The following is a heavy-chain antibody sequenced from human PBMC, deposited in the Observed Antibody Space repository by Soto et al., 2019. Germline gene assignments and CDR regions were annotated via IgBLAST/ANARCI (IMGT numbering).Heavy chain of an antibody. CDR1: GFTFSSYG. D-gene: IGHD5-12*01. Sequence: GGSLRLSWAASGFTFSSYGMRWVRQAPGKGLEWVAVIWYDGSNKYYADSVKGRFTISRDNSKNTLYLQMNSLRAEDTAVYYCARDNRRRDGYKGHYYYYGMDVWGQGTTVTVSS. J-gene: IGHJ6*02. V-gene: IGHV3-33*01. CDR3: ARDNRRRDGYKGHYYYYGMDV. CDR2: IWYDGSNK.